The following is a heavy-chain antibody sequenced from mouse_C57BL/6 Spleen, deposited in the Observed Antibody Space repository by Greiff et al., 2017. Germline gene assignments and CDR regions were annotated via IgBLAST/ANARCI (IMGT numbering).Heavy chain of an antibody. J-gene: IGHJ2*01. D-gene: IGHD2-4*01. CDR3: ARSGDYDYFDY. CDR1: GYSFTSYY. CDR2: IYPGSGNT. Sequence: QVQLQQSGPELVKPGASVQISCKASGYSFTSYYIHWVKQRPGQGLEWIGWIYPGSGNTKYNEKFKGKATLTADTSSSTAYMQLSSLTSEDSAVYYCARSGDYDYFDYWGQGTTLTVSS. V-gene: IGHV1-66*01.